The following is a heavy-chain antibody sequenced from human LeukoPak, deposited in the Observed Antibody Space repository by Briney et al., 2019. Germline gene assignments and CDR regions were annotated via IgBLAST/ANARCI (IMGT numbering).Heavy chain of an antibody. CDR3: ARDREDSFLDV. CDR1: GFTFADYG. Sequence: GRSLRLSCPASGFTFADYGMSWVRPPQGNGLEWVSGINWNAGNPGYADSVKGRFTTSTAHSKNYLYMATTGLRGEDTSLTYFARDREDSFLDVWGKGGTVTVS. J-gene: IGHJ6*01. D-gene: IGHD2/OR15-2a*01. CDR2: INWNAGNP. V-gene: IGHV3-20*04.